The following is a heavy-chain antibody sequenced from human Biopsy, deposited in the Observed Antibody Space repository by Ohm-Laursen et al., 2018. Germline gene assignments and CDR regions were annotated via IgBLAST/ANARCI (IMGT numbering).Heavy chain of an antibody. V-gene: IGHV3-23*01. CDR2: VTGSGRST. D-gene: IGHD2-15*01. CDR3: AKDHCSGGTCYSDGPVFDF. J-gene: IGHJ4*02. Sequence: SLRLSCAASGFTFSGYAMSWVRQGPEKGLEWVSVVTGSGRSTYYADSVKGRFTISRDNSKNTLYLQMNSLRAEDTAVYYCAKDHCSGGTCYSDGPVFDFWGQGTLVTVSS. CDR1: GFTFSGYA.